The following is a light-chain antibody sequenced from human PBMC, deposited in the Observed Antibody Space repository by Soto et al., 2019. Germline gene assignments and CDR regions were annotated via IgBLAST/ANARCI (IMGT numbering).Light chain of an antibody. CDR1: SSDVGGYNY. CDR2: DVS. CDR3: SSYTSSSTLV. Sequence: QSVLTQPASVSGSPGQSITISCTGTSSDVGGYNYVSWYQQHPGKAPKLMIYDVSNRPSGVSNRFSGSKSGNMASLTISGLQAEDEADYYCSSYTSSSTLVFGGGTKLTVL. J-gene: IGLJ2*01. V-gene: IGLV2-14*01.